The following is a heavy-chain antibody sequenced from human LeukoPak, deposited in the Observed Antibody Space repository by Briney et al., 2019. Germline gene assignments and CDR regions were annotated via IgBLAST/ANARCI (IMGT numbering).Heavy chain of an antibody. Sequence: ASVKVSCKASGYTFTGYYMHWVRQAPGKGLEWMGGFDPEDGETIYAQKFQGRVTMTEDTSTDTAYMELSSLRSEDTAVYYCATGPPEEWELLPRLVYWGQGTLVTVSS. CDR2: FDPEDGET. D-gene: IGHD1-26*01. J-gene: IGHJ4*02. CDR1: GYTFTGYY. CDR3: ATGPPEEWELLPRLVY. V-gene: IGHV1-24*01.